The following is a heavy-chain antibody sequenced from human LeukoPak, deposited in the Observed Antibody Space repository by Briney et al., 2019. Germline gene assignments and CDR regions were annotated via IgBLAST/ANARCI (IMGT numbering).Heavy chain of an antibody. CDR2: IYSSGST. J-gene: IGHJ3*02. V-gene: IGHV4-59*11. D-gene: IGHD6-19*01. Sequence: PSETLSLTCTVSGGSISGHYWTCIRQPPGKGLEWIGYIYSSGSTNSNPSLKSRVTMSVDTSKNQFSLRLSSVTAADTAVYYCARTVRQWLANDAFDIWGQGTMVTVSS. CDR3: ARTVRQWLANDAFDI. CDR1: GGSISGHY.